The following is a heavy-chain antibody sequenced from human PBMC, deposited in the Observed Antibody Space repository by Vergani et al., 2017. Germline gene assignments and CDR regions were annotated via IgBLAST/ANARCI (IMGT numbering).Heavy chain of an antibody. Sequence: QVQLVESGGGVVQPGRSLRLSCAASGFTFSSYGMHWVREAPGKGLGWVAVISHDGSNKYFADSVKGRFTISRDASKNTLYLQMNNLRAEDTAVYYCAREWESIDYWGQGTLVTVSS. CDR2: ISHDGSNK. CDR1: GFTFSSYG. CDR3: AREWESIDY. V-gene: IGHV3-30*03. D-gene: IGHD1-26*01. J-gene: IGHJ4*02.